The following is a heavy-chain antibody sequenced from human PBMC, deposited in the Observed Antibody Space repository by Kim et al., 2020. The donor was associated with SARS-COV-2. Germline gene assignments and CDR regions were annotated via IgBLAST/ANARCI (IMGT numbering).Heavy chain of an antibody. CDR3: ARPYGSGLGWFDP. J-gene: IGHJ5*02. Sequence: YNPSLKSRDTISEDTSKNQFSLKLSSVDAADTAVYYCARPYGSGLGWFDPWGQGTLVTVSS. D-gene: IGHD3-10*01. V-gene: IGHV4-39*01.